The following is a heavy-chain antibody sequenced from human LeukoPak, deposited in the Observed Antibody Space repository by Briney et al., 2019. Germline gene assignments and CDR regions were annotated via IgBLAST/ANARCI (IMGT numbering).Heavy chain of an antibody. Sequence: GGSLRLSCAASGFTFSSYAMSWVRQAPGKGLEWVSAISGSGGSTYYADSVKGRFTISRDNSKNTLYLQMNSLRAEDTAVYYCARESRGYSYGEYWYFDLWGRGTLVTVSS. J-gene: IGHJ2*01. D-gene: IGHD5-18*01. CDR1: GFTFSSYA. CDR3: ARESRGYSYGEYWYFDL. CDR2: ISGSGGST. V-gene: IGHV3-23*01.